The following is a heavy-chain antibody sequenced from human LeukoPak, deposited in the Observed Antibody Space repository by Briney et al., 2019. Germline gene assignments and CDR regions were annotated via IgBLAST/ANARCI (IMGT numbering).Heavy chain of an antibody. CDR1: GFTFSSYG. CDR3: AKAPVTTCSGAYCYPFDY. J-gene: IGHJ4*02. Sequence: PGGSLRLSCAGSGFTFSSYGMSWVRQAPGKGLEWVSAISNSGGSTYYADSVKGRFTISRDNSKNTLYLQMNSLRAEDAAVYYCAKAPVTTCSGAYCYPFDYWGQGTLVTVSS. V-gene: IGHV3-23*01. D-gene: IGHD2-21*01. CDR2: ISNSGGST.